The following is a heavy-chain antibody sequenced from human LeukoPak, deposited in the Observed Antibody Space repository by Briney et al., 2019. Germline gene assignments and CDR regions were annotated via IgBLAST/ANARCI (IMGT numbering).Heavy chain of an antibody. D-gene: IGHD4-17*01. Sequence: ASVKVSFKASGGTFSIYAISWVRQAPGQGLEWMGGIIPIFGTANYAQKFQGRVTITADKSTSTAYMELSSLRSEDTAVYYCARARNDYGDYVGYWGQGTLVTVSS. CDR1: GGTFSIYA. CDR2: IIPIFGTA. CDR3: ARARNDYGDYVGY. J-gene: IGHJ4*02. V-gene: IGHV1-69*06.